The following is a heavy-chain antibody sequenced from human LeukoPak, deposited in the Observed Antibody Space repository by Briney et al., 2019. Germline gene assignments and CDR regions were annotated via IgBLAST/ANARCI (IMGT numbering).Heavy chain of an antibody. CDR1: GGSISSYY. Sequence: SETLSLTCTVSGGSISSYYWSWIRQPPGKGLEWIGYIYYSGSTNYNPSLKSRVTISVDTPKNQFSLKLSSVTAADTAVYYCATRRVGATHFDYWGQGTLVTVSS. J-gene: IGHJ4*02. CDR2: IYYSGST. CDR3: ATRRVGATHFDY. V-gene: IGHV4-59*08. D-gene: IGHD1-26*01.